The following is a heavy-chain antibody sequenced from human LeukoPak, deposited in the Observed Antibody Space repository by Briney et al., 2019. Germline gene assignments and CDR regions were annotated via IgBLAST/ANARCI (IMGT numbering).Heavy chain of an antibody. Sequence: KTGGSLRLSCAASGFTFSSYVMSWVRQAPGKGLEWVSAITGSGGSTYYEDSVKGRFTISRDNSKNTLYLQMNSLRAEDTAVYYCAKARLRSCSGGSCLPDYWGQGTLVTVSS. CDR2: ITGSGGST. CDR3: AKARLRSCSGGSCLPDY. V-gene: IGHV3-23*01. D-gene: IGHD2-15*01. CDR1: GFTFSSYV. J-gene: IGHJ4*02.